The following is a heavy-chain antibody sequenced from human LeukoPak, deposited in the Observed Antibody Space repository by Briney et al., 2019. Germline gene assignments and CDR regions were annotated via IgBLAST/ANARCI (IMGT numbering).Heavy chain of an antibody. Sequence: PGGSLRLSGAASGFTFSNYFMHWVRQAPGKGLEWVADIASDGSHTFYVESVKGRFTISRDNSKNTLYLQMNSLRAEDTAVYFCARERQDTVIHSGAFDIWGQGTMVTVSS. CDR2: IASDGSHT. D-gene: IGHD2-21*02. J-gene: IGHJ3*02. CDR3: ARERQDTVIHSGAFDI. V-gene: IGHV3-30*04. CDR1: GFTFSNYF.